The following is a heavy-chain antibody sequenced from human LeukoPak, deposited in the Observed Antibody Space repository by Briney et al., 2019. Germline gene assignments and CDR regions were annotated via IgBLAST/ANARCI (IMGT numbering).Heavy chain of an antibody. CDR3: VKDRRYQLLYWFDP. Sequence: GGSLRLSCAASGFTFSSYGMHWVRQAPGKGLEWVAVISYDGSNKYYADSVKGRFTISRDNSKNTLYLQMNSLRAEDTAVYYCVKDRRYQLLYWFDPWGQGTLVAVSS. CDR1: GFTFSSYG. CDR2: ISYDGSNK. J-gene: IGHJ5*02. V-gene: IGHV3-30*18. D-gene: IGHD2-2*01.